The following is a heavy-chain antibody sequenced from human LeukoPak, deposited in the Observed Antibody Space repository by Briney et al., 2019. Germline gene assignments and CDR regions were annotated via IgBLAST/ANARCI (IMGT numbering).Heavy chain of an antibody. CDR2: IYHSGST. D-gene: IGHD5-18*01. Sequence: SQTLSLTCTVSGGSISSGGYYWSWIRQHPGKGLEWIGYIYHSGSTYYNPSLKSRVTISVDRSKYQFSLKLSSVTAADTAVYYCAREPLWSTQKYFDYWGQGTPVTVSS. V-gene: IGHV4-30-2*01. CDR1: GGSISSGGYY. CDR3: AREPLWSTQKYFDY. J-gene: IGHJ4*02.